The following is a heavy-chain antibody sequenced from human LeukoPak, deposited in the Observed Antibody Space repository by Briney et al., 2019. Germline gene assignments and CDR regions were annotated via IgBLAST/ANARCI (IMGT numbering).Heavy chain of an antibody. Sequence: ASVKVSCKASGYTFTSYAMNWVRQAPGQGLEWMGWINTNTGNPTYAQGFTGRFVFSLDTSVSTAYLQISSLKAEDTAVYYCVRTDYVQLPFYFDYWGQGTLVTVSS. CDR2: INTNTGNP. V-gene: IGHV7-4-1*02. CDR1: GYTFTSYA. D-gene: IGHD3-16*01. CDR3: VRTDYVQLPFYFDY. J-gene: IGHJ4*02.